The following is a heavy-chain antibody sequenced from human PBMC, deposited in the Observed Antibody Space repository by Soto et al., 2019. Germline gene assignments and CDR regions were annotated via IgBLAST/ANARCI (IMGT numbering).Heavy chain of an antibody. J-gene: IGHJ5*02. Sequence: GGSLRLSCAASGFTFSSYAMSWVRQAPGKGLQWVSVISGSGGTTYYADSVKGRVTMSRNTSISTAYMELSSLRSEDTAIYYCVRGSSGWSPWGQGTLVTVSS. D-gene: IGHD6-13*01. CDR1: GFTFSSYA. CDR3: VRGSSGWSP. V-gene: IGHV3-23*01. CDR2: ISGSGGTT.